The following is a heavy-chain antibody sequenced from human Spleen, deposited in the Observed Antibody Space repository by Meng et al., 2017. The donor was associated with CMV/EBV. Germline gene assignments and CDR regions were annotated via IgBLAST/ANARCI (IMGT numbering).Heavy chain of an antibody. J-gene: IGHJ5*02. CDR3: AGGDSTTGWLDP. CDR2: IKQDGSEK. CDR1: GFAFSSYW. D-gene: IGHD2-2*01. Sequence: GESLKISCAASGFAFSSYWMSWVRQAPGKGLEWVANIKQDGSEKYYVGSLKGRFTISRDNAKNSLYLQMNSLRAEDTAVYYCAGGDSTTGWLDPWGQGTLVTVFS. V-gene: IGHV3-7*01.